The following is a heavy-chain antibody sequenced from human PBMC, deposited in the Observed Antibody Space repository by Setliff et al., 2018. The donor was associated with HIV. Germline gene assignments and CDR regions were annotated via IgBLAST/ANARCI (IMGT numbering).Heavy chain of an antibody. CDR1: GDSMTSGSYY. CDR3: ARAEMATIVAFDI. V-gene: IGHV4-61*10. CDR2: VTVNGAT. J-gene: IGHJ3*02. D-gene: IGHD5-12*01. Sequence: SETLSLTCTVSGDSMTSGSYYWTWIRQPAGKRLEWIGRVTVNGATEYNPSLTSRVTISVDTSKNHFSLKLTSVTAADTAVYYCARAEMATIVAFDIWGQGTMVTVSS.